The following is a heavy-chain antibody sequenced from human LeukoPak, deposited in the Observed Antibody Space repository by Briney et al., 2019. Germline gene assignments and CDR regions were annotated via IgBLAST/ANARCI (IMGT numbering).Heavy chain of an antibody. CDR3: ARDRRKLLWFGELAWGAFDI. CDR1: GFTFSDYY. Sequence: GGSLRLSCAASGFTFSDYYMSWIRQATGKGLEWVSAIGTAGDTYYPGSVKGRFTISRENAKNSLYLQMNSLRAGDTAVYYCARDRRKLLWFGELAWGAFDIWAKGQWSPSLQ. CDR2: IGTAGDT. D-gene: IGHD3-10*01. J-gene: IGHJ3*02. V-gene: IGHV3-13*01.